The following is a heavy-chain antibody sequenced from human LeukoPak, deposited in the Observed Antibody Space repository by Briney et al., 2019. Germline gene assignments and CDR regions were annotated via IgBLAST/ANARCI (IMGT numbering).Heavy chain of an antibody. D-gene: IGHD3-22*01. CDR2: ISSSSSTI. V-gene: IGHV3-48*01. Sequence: GGSLRLSCAASGFTFSSYSMNWVRQAPGKGLEWVSYISSSSSTIYYADSVKGRFTISRDNAKNSLYLQMNSLRAEDTAVYYCARVIKTYYYDSSGYNTDYWGQGTLVTVSS. CDR3: ARVIKTYYYDSSGYNTDY. CDR1: GFTFSSYS. J-gene: IGHJ4*02.